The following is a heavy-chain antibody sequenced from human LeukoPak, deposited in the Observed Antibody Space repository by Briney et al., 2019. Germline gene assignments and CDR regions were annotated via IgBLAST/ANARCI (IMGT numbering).Heavy chain of an antibody. V-gene: IGHV3-43*02. CDR2: ISGDGGRT. CDR3: AKDIPGYYYDSSGYYRNWFDP. Sequence: GGSLRLSCAASGFTFDDYAMHWVRQAPGKGVEGVSLISGDGGRTYYADSAKGRFTISRDNSKNSLYLQMNSLRTEDTALYYCAKDIPGYYYDSSGYYRNWFDPWGQGTLVTVSS. CDR1: GFTFDDYA. D-gene: IGHD3-22*01. J-gene: IGHJ5*02.